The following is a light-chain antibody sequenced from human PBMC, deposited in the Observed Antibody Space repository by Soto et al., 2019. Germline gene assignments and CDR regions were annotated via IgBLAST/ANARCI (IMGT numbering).Light chain of an antibody. V-gene: IGLV2-8*01. CDR3: SSYAGSSNV. CDR2: EVN. J-gene: IGLJ1*01. Sequence: QSALTQPASVSGSPGQSITISCTGTSSDVGGYNYVSWYQQHPDKAPKLMIYEVNKRPSGVPDRFSGSKSGNTASLTVSGLQAEDEADYYCSSYAGSSNVFGTGTKLTVL. CDR1: SSDVGGYNY.